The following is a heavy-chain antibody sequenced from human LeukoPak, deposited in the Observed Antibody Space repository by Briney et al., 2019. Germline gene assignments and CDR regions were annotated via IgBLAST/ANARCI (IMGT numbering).Heavy chain of an antibody. Sequence: CSVTVSCKSSRGTFSNYAISWVRQAPGQGLEWMGGIIPIFGTANYAQKFQGRVTITADESTSTAYMELSSLRSEDKAVFCCAGCLKFINMIPHYWGQGTLVTAS. D-gene: IGHD3-22*01. CDR3: AGCLKFINMIPHY. V-gene: IGHV1-69*13. CDR1: RGTFSNYA. CDR2: IIPIFGTA. J-gene: IGHJ4*02.